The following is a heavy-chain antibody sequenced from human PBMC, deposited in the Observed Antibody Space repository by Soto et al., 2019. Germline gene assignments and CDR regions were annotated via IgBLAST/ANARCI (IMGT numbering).Heavy chain of an antibody. CDR1: GGSISSSNW. J-gene: IGHJ4*02. Sequence: QVQLQESGPGLVKPSGTLSLTCAVSGGSISSSNWWSWVRQPPGKGLEWIGEIYQSGSTNYNPSLKSRVTMSGNKSKSQFFLMLSSVTAADTTVYYCARVPRAAAGTDWGQGTLVTVSS. D-gene: IGHD6-13*01. CDR2: IYQSGST. CDR3: ARVPRAAAGTD. V-gene: IGHV4-4*02.